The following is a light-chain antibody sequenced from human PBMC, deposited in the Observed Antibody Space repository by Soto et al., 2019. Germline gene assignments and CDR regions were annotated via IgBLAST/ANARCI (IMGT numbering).Light chain of an antibody. CDR3: SSYAGMYYVDI. CDR2: DVN. V-gene: IGLV2-11*01. CDR1: SSDVGGYNL. J-gene: IGLJ7*01. Sequence: QSALTQPRSVSGSPGQSVTISCTGTSSDVGGYNLVSWYQQHPGKAPKVVIYDVNNRPSGVPDRFSGSKSGNTASLTISGLQAEDEADYYCSSYAGMYYVDIFGGGTQLTVL.